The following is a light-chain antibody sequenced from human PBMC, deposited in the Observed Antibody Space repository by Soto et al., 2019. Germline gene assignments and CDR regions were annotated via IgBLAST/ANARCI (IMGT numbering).Light chain of an antibody. J-gene: IGKJ1*01. CDR2: DAS. CDR3: QQYSSYSAWT. CDR1: QSINKW. V-gene: IGKV1-5*01. Sequence: DIQMTQSPSTLSASIGDRVTITFLASQSINKWLAWHQQKPGKAPKLLIYDASSLQSGVPPRFSGSGSGTEFTLTIRSLQPDDIATYYCQQYSSYSAWTFGEGTKVDI.